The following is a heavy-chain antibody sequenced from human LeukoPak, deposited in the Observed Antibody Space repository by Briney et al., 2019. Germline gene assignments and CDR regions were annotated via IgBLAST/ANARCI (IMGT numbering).Heavy chain of an antibody. J-gene: IGHJ4*02. Sequence: PGGSLRLSCAASGFTFSSYSMNWVRQAPGKGLEWVSYISSSSSTIYYADSVKGRFTISRDNAKNSLYLQTNSLRAEDTAVYYCARGGIVVVPVGYDYWGQGTLVTVSS. D-gene: IGHD2-2*01. CDR2: ISSSSSTI. CDR1: GFTFSSYS. CDR3: ARGGIVVVPVGYDY. V-gene: IGHV3-48*01.